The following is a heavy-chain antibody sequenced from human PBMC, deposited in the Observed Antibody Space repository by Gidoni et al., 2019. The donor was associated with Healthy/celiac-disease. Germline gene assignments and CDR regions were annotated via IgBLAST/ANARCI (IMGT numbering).Heavy chain of an antibody. J-gene: IGHJ4*02. CDR3: AKDPGSSSGVSDY. V-gene: IGHV3-23*01. CDR2: ISGSGGST. CDR1: GFTFSSYD. D-gene: IGHD6-13*01. Sequence: EVQLLESGGGLVQPGGYLRLYCAASGFTFSSYDMSWVRQAPGTGLGWVSAISGSGGSTYYADSVKGRFTISRDNSKNTLYLQMNSLRAEDTAVYYCAKDPGSSSGVSDYWGQGTLVTVSS.